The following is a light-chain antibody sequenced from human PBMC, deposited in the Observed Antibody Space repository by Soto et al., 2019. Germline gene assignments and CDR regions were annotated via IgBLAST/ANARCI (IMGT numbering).Light chain of an antibody. CDR1: SSNIGAGYY. J-gene: IGLJ3*02. V-gene: IGLV1-40*01. CDR3: QSYDSSLSGWV. CDR2: GNT. Sequence: QSVLTQPPSVSGAPGQRVTISCTGSSSNIGAGYYVHWYQQLPGTAPKLLIYGNTNRPSGVPDRFSGSQSGTSASLAITGLQAEDGAGYYCQSYDSSLSGWVFGGGTKLTVL.